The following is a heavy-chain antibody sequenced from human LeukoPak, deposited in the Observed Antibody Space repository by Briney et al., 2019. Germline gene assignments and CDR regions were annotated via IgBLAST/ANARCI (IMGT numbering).Heavy chain of an antibody. D-gene: IGHD5-12*01. CDR1: GGSISSYY. V-gene: IGHV4-59*01. J-gene: IGHJ4*02. CDR3: ARDATMMGNYFNY. Sequence: PSETLSLACTVSGGSISSYYWSWLRQPPGKGLEYIGYTHYSGSTNYNPSLKSRVTISLDTSGNQFSLKLSSVTAADTAVYYCARDATMMGNYFNYWGQGTLVTVSS. CDR2: THYSGST.